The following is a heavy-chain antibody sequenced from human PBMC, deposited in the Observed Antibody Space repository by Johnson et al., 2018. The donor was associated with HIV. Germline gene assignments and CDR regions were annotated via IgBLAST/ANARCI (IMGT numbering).Heavy chain of an antibody. CDR3: ARAGRWSGDTFDI. D-gene: IGHD3-10*01. J-gene: IGHJ3*02. V-gene: IGHV3-13*01. CDR1: GFTFDDYG. Sequence: VQLVESGGGVVRPGGSLRLSCAASGFTFDDYGMSWVRQAPGEGLEWVSAIGSAGDTYYPGSVKGRFTISRENAKNSLYLQMNSLRAGDTAVYYCARAGRWSGDTFDIWGKGTMVTVSS. CDR2: IGSAGDT.